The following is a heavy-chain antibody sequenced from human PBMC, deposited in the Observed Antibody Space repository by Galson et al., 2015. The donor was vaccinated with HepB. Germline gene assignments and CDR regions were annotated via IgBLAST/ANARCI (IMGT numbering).Heavy chain of an antibody. Sequence: SLRLSCAASGFIFSTYWMHWVRQAPSEGLVWVGRISNDGGTTAYADSMKGRFTISRDNAKNTLYLQMDSLRAEDTAVYYCARSPYTSRPGDYWGQGTLVTVSS. CDR1: GFIFSTYW. D-gene: IGHD2-2*01. CDR3: ARSPYTSRPGDY. J-gene: IGHJ4*02. CDR2: ISNDGGTT. V-gene: IGHV3-74*01.